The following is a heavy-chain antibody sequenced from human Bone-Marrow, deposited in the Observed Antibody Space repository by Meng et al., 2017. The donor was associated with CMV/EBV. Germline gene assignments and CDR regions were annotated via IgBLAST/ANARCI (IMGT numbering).Heavy chain of an antibody. Sequence: KVSCKGSGYSFTNHWIGWVRQMPGKGLEWMGIIYPGDSDTRYSPSFQGQVTISADKSISTAYLQWSSLRASDTAMYYCARLIWYSSSWFNFDYWGQGTLVTVSS. CDR1: GYSFTNHW. V-gene: IGHV5-51*01. CDR3: ARLIWYSSSWFNFDY. CDR2: IYPGDSDT. D-gene: IGHD6-13*01. J-gene: IGHJ4*02.